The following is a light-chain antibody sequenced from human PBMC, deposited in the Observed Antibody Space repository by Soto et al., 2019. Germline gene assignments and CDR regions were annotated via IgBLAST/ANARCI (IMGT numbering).Light chain of an antibody. CDR3: SSCSSSSTI. CDR2: DVS. Sequence: QSALTQPASVSGSPGQSITISCTGTSSDVGSYNYVSWYQQHPGRAPQLIIYDVSYRPSGVSDRFSGSKSGNTASLTISGLQAADEADYSCSSCSSSSTIFGGGTKLTVL. CDR1: SSDVGSYNY. J-gene: IGLJ2*01. V-gene: IGLV2-14*03.